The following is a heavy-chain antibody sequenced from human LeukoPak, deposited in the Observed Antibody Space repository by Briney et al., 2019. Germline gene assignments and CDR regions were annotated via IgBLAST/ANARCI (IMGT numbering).Heavy chain of an antibody. CDR2: TNYSGST. CDR3: ARSPKLLWFGTYYYYMDV. CDR1: GGSISSSRYY. V-gene: IGHV4-39*01. Sequence: NPSETLSLTCTVSGGSISSSRYYWGWIRQPPGKGLEWIGRTNYSGSTYYNPSLKSRVTISVDKSKNQFSLKLSSVTAADTAVYYCARSPKLLWFGTYYYYMDVWGKGTTVTVSS. D-gene: IGHD3-10*01. J-gene: IGHJ6*03.